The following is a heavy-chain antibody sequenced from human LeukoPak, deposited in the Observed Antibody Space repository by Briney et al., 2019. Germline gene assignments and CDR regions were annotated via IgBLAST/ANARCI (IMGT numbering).Heavy chain of an antibody. CDR2: IYYSGST. J-gene: IGHJ3*02. D-gene: IGHD3-10*01. Sequence: SETLSLTCTVSGGSISSGDYYWSWIRQPPGKGLEWIGYIYYSGSTYYNPSLKSRVTISVDTSKNQFSLKLSSVTAADTAAYYCASGVGSGSYYSLKRRAFDIWGQGTMVTVSS. V-gene: IGHV4-30-4*01. CDR1: GGSISSGDYY. CDR3: ASGVGSGSYYSLKRRAFDI.